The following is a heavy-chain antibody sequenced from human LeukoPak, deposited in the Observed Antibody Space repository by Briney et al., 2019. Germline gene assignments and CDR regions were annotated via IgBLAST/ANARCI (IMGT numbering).Heavy chain of an antibody. V-gene: IGHV3-30*18. D-gene: IGHD3-3*01. J-gene: IGHJ4*02. CDR1: GFTFSSYG. CDR2: ISYDGSNK. CDR3: AKSQSYYDFWSGYYFDY. Sequence: GGSLRLSCAASGFTFSSYGMHWVRQAPGKGLEWVAVISYDGSNKYYADSVNGRFTISRDNSKNTLYLQMNSLRAEDTAVYYCAKSQSYYDFWSGYYFDYWGQGTLVTVSS.